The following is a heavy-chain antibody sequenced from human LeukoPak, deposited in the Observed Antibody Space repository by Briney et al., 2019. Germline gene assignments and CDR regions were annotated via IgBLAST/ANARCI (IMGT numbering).Heavy chain of an antibody. Sequence: GGSLRLSCAASGFTFSSYSMNWVRQAPGKGLEWVSSISSSSSYIYYADSVKGRFTISRDNATNSLYLQMNSLRAEDTAVYYCARVYSSSPGDYFDYWGQGTLVTVSS. J-gene: IGHJ4*02. CDR3: ARVYSSSPGDYFDY. D-gene: IGHD6-6*01. CDR1: GFTFSSYS. CDR2: ISSSSSYI. V-gene: IGHV3-21*01.